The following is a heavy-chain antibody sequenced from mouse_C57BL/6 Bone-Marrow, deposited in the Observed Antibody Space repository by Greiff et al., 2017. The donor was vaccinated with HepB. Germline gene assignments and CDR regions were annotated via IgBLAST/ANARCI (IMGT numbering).Heavy chain of an antibody. Sequence: LQPGAELVKPGASVKLSCKASGYTFTSYWMHWVKQRPGRGLEWIGRSDPNSGGTKYNEKFKSKATLTVDKPSSTAYMQLSSLTSEDSAVYYCARLGNYGYFDVWGTGTTVTVAS. J-gene: IGHJ1*03. V-gene: IGHV1-72*01. D-gene: IGHD2-14*01. CDR1: GYTFTSYW. CDR2: SDPNSGGT. CDR3: ARLGNYGYFDV.